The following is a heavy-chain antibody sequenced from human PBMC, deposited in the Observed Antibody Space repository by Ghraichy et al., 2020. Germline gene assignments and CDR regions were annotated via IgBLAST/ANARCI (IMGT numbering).Heavy chain of an antibody. Sequence: SETLSLTCTVSGGSISRYYWNWIRQPPGKGLEWIGNMYYTGSTNYNPSLKSRVTISIDTSKNQFSLKLRSVTAADTAVYYCARGVAVRLIDQAFDYWGQGTLVTVSS. CDR2: MYYTGST. V-gene: IGHV4-59*01. CDR1: GGSISRYY. J-gene: IGHJ4*02. D-gene: IGHD6-6*01. CDR3: ARGVAVRLIDQAFDY.